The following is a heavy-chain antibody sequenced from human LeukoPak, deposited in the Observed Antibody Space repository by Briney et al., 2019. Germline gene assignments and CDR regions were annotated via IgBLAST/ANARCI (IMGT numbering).Heavy chain of an antibody. CDR1: GFTFSFHE. V-gene: IGHV3-48*03. CDR3: ARCCSGGSCYPAGMDV. J-gene: IGHJ6*02. Sequence: PGGSLRLSCAASGFTFSFHEMNWVRQAPGMGLEWVSYIDSGGATMYYADSVKGRFTISRDNAKNSLYLQMNSLRAEDTAVYYCARCCSGGSCYPAGMDVWGQGATVTVSS. D-gene: IGHD2-15*01. CDR2: IDSGGATM.